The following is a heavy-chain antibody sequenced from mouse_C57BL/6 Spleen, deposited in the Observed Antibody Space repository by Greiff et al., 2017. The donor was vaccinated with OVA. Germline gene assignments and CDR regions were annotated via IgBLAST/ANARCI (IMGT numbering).Heavy chain of an antibody. D-gene: IGHD1-1*01. CDR2: IWSGGST. CDR1: GFSLTSYG. Sequence: VQLVESGPGLVQPSQSLSITCTVSGFSLTSYGVHWVRQSPGKGLEWLGVIWSGGSTDYNAAFISRLSISKDNSKSQVFFKMNSLQADDTAIYYCARNGPYYYGSSLYWYFDVWGTGTTVTVSS. V-gene: IGHV2-2*01. CDR3: ARNGPYYYGSSLYWYFDV. J-gene: IGHJ1*03.